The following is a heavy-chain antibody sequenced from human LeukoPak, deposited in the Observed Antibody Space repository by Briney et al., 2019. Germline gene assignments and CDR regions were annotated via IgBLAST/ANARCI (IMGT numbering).Heavy chain of an antibody. CDR2: IYSGGST. V-gene: IGHV3-53*01. Sequence: LSLTCAVSGGSISSGGYSWSWVRQAPGKGLEWVSVIYSGGSTYYADSVKGRFTISRDNSKNTLYLQMNSLRAEDTAVYYCARTPTLSSGYYDYWGQGTLVTVSS. CDR3: ARTPTLSSGYYDY. J-gene: IGHJ4*02. D-gene: IGHD3-22*01. CDR1: GGSISSGGYS.